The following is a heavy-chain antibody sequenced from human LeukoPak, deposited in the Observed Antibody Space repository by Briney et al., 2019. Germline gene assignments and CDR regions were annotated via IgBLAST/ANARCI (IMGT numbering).Heavy chain of an antibody. J-gene: IGHJ4*02. Sequence: GGSLRLSCAASGFTFSSYAMPWVRQAPGKGLEWVAVISYDGSNKYYADSVKGRFTISRDNSKNTLYLQMNSLRAEDTAVYYCARDLGDYWGQGTLVTVSS. V-gene: IGHV3-30-3*01. CDR2: ISYDGSNK. CDR3: ARDLGDY. CDR1: GFTFSSYA.